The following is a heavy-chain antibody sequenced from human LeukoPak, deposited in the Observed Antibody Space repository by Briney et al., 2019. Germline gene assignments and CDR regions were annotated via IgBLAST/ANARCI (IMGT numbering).Heavy chain of an antibody. V-gene: IGHV1-46*01. J-gene: IGHJ3*01. CDR1: GYTFTSYY. CDR3: ARDSPEGSSGDIVMIVAAIEARNAFDF. Sequence: ASVKVSCKASGYTFTSYYMHWVRQAPGQGLEWMGLINPSGSSTTYAQKFRGRVTMTRDMSTSTVYMELNSLTSEDTAVYYCARDSPEGSSGDIVMIVAAIEARNAFDFWGQGTMVTVSS. D-gene: IGHD2-15*01. CDR2: INPSGSST.